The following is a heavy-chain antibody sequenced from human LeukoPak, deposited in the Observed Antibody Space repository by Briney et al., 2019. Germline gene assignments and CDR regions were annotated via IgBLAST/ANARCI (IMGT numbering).Heavy chain of an antibody. CDR1: GYTFTSYD. CDR2: MNPNSGNT. Sequence: WASVKVSCKASGYTFTSYDINWVRQATGQGLEWMGWMNPNSGNTGYAQKFQGRVTMTRNTSISTAYMELSSLRSEDTAVYYCAGGGRIGSGLGKQKRLIWWARGTRVTVPS. CDR3: AGGGRIGSGLGKQKRLIW. J-gene: IGHJ4*02. V-gene: IGHV1-8*01. D-gene: IGHD3-3*01.